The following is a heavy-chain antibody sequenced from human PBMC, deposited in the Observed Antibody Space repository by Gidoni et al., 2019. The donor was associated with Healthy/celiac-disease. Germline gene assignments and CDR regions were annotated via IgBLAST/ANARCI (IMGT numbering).Heavy chain of an antibody. Sequence: QVQLQESGPGLVQPSGTLSLTCAVSGGSISSSNWWSWVRQPPGKGLEWIGEIYHSGSTNYNPSLKSRVTRSVDKSKNQFSLKLSSVTAADTAVYYCARGIWSYYGFGYYYGMDVWGQGTTVTVSS. CDR1: GGSISSSNW. CDR2: IYHSGST. J-gene: IGHJ6*02. D-gene: IGHD1-26*01. CDR3: ARGIWSYYGFGYYYGMDV. V-gene: IGHV4-4*02.